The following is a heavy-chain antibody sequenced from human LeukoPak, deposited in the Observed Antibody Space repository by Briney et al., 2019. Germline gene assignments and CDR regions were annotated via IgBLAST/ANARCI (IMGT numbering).Heavy chain of an antibody. CDR2: INHSGST. Sequence: GSLRLSCAASGFTFSSYAMSWIRQPPGKGLEWIGEINHSGSTNYNPCLKSRVTISVDTSKNQFSLKLSSVTAADTAVYYCARGSIWFEYFQHWGQGTLVTVSS. CDR1: GFTFSSYA. J-gene: IGHJ1*01. D-gene: IGHD6-13*01. V-gene: IGHV4-34*01. CDR3: ARGSIWFEYFQH.